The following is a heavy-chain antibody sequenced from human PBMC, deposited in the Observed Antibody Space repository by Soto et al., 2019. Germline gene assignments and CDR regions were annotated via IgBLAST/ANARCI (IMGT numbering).Heavy chain of an antibody. D-gene: IGHD7-27*01. J-gene: IGHJ4*02. Sequence: QVQLQESGPGLVKPSETLSLTCTVSGGSISSYYWSWLRQSPGKRLEWNGSIHYSGITKYNPSLNSRVTISLDTSKNQFSLKLSSVTAADSAVYYCARHPGASFDSWGQGTLVTVSS. CDR1: GGSISSYY. CDR3: ARHPGASFDS. CDR2: IHYSGIT. V-gene: IGHV4-59*01.